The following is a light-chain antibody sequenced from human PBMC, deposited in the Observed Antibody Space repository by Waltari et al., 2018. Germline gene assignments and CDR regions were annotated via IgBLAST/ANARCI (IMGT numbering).Light chain of an antibody. V-gene: IGKV3-11*01. CDR3: QQRSNWPPIT. J-gene: IGKJ5*01. CDR1: QSVSRS. Sequence: EIVLTQSPATLSLSPGERATISCRASQSVSRSLAWYQQKPGQAPRLLIYDASNRATGIPARFSGSGSGTDFTLTISSLEPEDFAVYYCQQRSNWPPITFGQGTRLEIK. CDR2: DAS.